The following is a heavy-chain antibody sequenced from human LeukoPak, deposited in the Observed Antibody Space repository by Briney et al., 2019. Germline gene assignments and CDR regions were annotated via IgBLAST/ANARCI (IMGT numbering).Heavy chain of an antibody. CDR1: GFTFSDYY. CDR2: ISSSGITI. Sequence: GPSLRPSRAAYGFTFSDYYMSWIRQAPGKGLEWDSYISSSGITIYYAVSVKGRFIISRDNAKNSLYLQMNSLRAEDTAVYCCASNSYYYGSGSSYDYWGQGTLVTVSS. J-gene: IGHJ4*02. CDR3: ASNSYYYGSGSSYDY. D-gene: IGHD3-10*01. V-gene: IGHV3-11*01.